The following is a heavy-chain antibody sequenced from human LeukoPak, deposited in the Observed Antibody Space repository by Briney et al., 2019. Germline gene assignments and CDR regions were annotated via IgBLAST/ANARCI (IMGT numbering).Heavy chain of an antibody. V-gene: IGHV3-53*01. CDR1: GFSVGTNY. Sequence: GGSLRLSCAASGFSVGTNYMTWVRQAPGKGLEWVSMIYAGGNTYYRDSVKGRFTISRDSSKNTVFLHMSGLRDDDTAVYYCVGGHDLEFEFWGQGTLVTVSS. D-gene: IGHD4-23*01. CDR2: IYAGGNT. CDR3: VGGHDLEFEF. J-gene: IGHJ5*01.